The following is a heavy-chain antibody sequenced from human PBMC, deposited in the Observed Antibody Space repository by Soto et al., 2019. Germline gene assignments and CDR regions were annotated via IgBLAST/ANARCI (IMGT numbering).Heavy chain of an antibody. D-gene: IGHD3-22*01. CDR3: ARMTYYYDSSGYLFDY. J-gene: IGHJ4*02. CDR2: IFSNDEK. Sequence: SGPTLVNHTETLTLTCTVSGFSLSNARMGVSWIRQPPGKALEWLAHIFSNDEKSYSTSLKSRLTISKDTSKSQVVLTMTNMDPVDTATYYCARMTYYYDSSGYLFDYWGQGTLVTVSS. CDR1: GFSLSNARMG. V-gene: IGHV2-26*01.